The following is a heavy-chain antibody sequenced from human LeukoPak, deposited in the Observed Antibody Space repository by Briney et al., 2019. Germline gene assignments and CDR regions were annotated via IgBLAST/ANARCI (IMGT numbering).Heavy chain of an antibody. J-gene: IGHJ3*02. V-gene: IGHV3-30*02. CDR3: AKDLRRGAFDI. Sequence: GGSLRLSCAASGFTFSSYGMHWVRQAPGKGLEWVAFIRYDGSKKYYADSVKGRFTISRDNSKNTLYLQMNSLRAEDTAVYYCAKDLRRGAFDIWGQGTMVTVSS. CDR1: GFTFSSYG. CDR2: IRYDGSKK. D-gene: IGHD3-16*01.